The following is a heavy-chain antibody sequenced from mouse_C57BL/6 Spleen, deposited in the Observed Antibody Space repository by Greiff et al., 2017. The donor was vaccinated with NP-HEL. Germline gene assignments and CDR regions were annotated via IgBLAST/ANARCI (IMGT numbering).Heavy chain of an antibody. J-gene: IGHJ2*01. CDR2: IDPSDSYT. V-gene: IGHV1-69*01. CDR3: ARGLRYGSSSVDY. Sequence: QVQLQQSGAELVMPGASVKLSCKASGYTFTSYWMHWVKQRPGQGLEWIGEIDPSDSYTNYNQKFKGKSTLTVDKSSSTAYMQLSSLTSEDSAVYYCARGLRYGSSSVDYWGQGTTLTVSS. CDR1: GYTFTSYW. D-gene: IGHD1-1*01.